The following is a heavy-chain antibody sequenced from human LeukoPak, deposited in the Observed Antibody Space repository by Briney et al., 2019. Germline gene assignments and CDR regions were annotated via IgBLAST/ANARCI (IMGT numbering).Heavy chain of an antibody. D-gene: IGHD2-8*01. CDR3: AKGRVIVLMVCAHDVRFDP. Sequence: GSLRLSCAASGFTFSTYVMSWVRQAPGKGLEWVSTISGSGSSTYYADSVKGRFAISRDNSENRLFLLMNSLRAEDTAVYYCAKGRVIVLMVCAHDVRFDPWGQGTLVTVSS. CDR2: ISGSGSST. V-gene: IGHV3-23*01. J-gene: IGHJ5*02. CDR1: GFTFSTYV.